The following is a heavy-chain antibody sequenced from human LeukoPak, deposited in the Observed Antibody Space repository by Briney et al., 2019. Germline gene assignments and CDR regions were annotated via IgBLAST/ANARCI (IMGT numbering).Heavy chain of an antibody. CDR3: AREGRNYDFWRDNWFDP. Sequence: SVKVSCKASGGTFSSDAISWVRQAPGQGLEWMGRIIPILGIANYAQKFQGRVTITADKSTSTAYMELSSLRSEDTAVYYCAREGRNYDFWRDNWFDPWGQGTLVTVSS. J-gene: IGHJ5*02. CDR2: IIPILGIA. CDR1: GGTFSSDA. V-gene: IGHV1-69*04. D-gene: IGHD3-3*01.